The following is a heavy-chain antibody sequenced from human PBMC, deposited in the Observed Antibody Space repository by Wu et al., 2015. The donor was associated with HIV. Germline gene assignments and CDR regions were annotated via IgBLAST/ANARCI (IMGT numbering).Heavy chain of an antibody. D-gene: IGHD3-10*01. CDR1: GYTFTGYY. CDR3: ARGVLWFGELPLNWFDP. Sequence: QVQLVQSGAEVKKPGASVKVSCKASGYTFTGYYMHWVRQAPGQGLEWMGWINPNSGGTNYAQKFQGRVTMTRDTSISTAYMELSRLRSDDTAVYYCARGVLWFGELPLNWFDPWGQGTLVTVSS. V-gene: IGHV1-2*02. J-gene: IGHJ5*02. CDR2: INPNSGGT.